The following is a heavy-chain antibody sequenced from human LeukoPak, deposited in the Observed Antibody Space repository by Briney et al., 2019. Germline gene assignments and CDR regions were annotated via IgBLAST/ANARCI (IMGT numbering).Heavy chain of an antibody. CDR1: GGSISSYY. Sequence: SETLSLTCTVSGGSISSYYWSWIRQPPGKGLEWIGYIYYSGSTNYNPSLKSRVTISVDTSKNQFSLKLSSVTAADTAVYYCARHTRGAFDIWGQGTMVTVSS. J-gene: IGHJ3*02. V-gene: IGHV4-59*08. CDR3: ARHTRGAFDI. D-gene: IGHD3-10*01. CDR2: IYYSGST.